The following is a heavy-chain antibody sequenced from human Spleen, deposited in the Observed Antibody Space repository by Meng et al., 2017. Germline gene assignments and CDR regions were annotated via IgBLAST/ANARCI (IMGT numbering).Heavy chain of an antibody. CDR2: IYHSGIT. V-gene: IGHV4-4*02. D-gene: IGHD1-14*01. CDR1: GGAIRSSNW. J-gene: IGHJ4*02. CDR3: ARDPTGGEDHQRV. Sequence: QVLLQESGPGLVKPSGTLSLTCAASGGAIRSSNWWSWVRQPPGKGLEWIGKIYHSGITIYNPSLKSRVTMSVDNSKNQFSLKLNSMTAADTAVYYCARDPTGGEDHQRVWGQGTLVTVSS.